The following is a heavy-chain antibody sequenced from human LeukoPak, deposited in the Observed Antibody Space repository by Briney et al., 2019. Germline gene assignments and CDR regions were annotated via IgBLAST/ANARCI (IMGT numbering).Heavy chain of an antibody. V-gene: IGHV3-7*01. Sequence: GGSLRLSCAASGFTFSSHQMGWVRQAPGKGLEWVAKMHGDGSEKFYVDSVKGRFTISRDNAKNSLYLQMNSLRVEDTAVYYCARDWSGSGSAFDFWGQGTLVTVSS. J-gene: IGHJ4*02. CDR2: MHGDGSEK. D-gene: IGHD3-10*01. CDR1: GFTFSSHQ. CDR3: ARDWSGSGSAFDF.